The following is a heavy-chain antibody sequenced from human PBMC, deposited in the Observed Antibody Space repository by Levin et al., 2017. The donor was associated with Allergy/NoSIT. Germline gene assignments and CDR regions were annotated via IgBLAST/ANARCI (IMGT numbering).Heavy chain of an antibody. CDR2: IKSKTDGGTT. CDR1: GSSFSNAW. V-gene: IGHV3-15*01. CDR3: STGHIREVWSGYGTYTYYDYMDV. D-gene: IGHD3-3*01. J-gene: IGHJ6*03. Sequence: GGSLRLSCAASGSSFSNAWMSWVRQPPGKGLEWVGRIKSKTDGGTTDYASPVNGTSTIPTDDSDSTLYWQMNSLNTDDTGVYYCSTGHIREVWSGYGTYTYYDYMDVWGKGTTVTVSS.